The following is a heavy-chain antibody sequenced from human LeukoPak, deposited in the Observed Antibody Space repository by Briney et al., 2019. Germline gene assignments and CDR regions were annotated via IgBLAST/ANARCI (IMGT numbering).Heavy chain of an antibody. Sequence: SETLSLTCAVYGGSFSGYYWSWIRQPPGEGLEWIGEINQSGSTNYNPSLKSRVTISVDTSKNQFSLKLNSVTAADTAIYYCARLYGSGSYYRHWGQGTLVTVSS. CDR2: INQSGST. V-gene: IGHV4-34*01. J-gene: IGHJ4*02. CDR1: GGSFSGYY. D-gene: IGHD3-10*01. CDR3: ARLYGSGSYYRH.